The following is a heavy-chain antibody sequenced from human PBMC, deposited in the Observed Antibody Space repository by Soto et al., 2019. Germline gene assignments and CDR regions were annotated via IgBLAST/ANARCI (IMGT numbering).Heavy chain of an antibody. CDR1: GFSFSSTD. D-gene: IGHD3-10*01. V-gene: IGHV3-23*01. Sequence: EFQVLESGGGWVQPGGSLRLSCAASGFSFSSTDMSWVRQAPGKGLEWVSTILDTGTTVFYADSVKGRFTVSRDNSHNTLSVQMNNLRADDTAVYYCVKNSDWFNTWGQGTLVAVSS. J-gene: IGHJ5*02. CDR3: VKNSDWFNT. CDR2: ILDTGTTV.